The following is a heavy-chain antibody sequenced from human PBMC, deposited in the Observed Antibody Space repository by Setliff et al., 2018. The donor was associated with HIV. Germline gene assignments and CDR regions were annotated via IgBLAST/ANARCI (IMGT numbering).Heavy chain of an antibody. CDR1: GGSINYYY. Sequence: LSLTCTVSGGSINYYYWNWIRQPAGKGLEWLGRIHSNGNTNFNPSLKSRINMSVDMSKNRVSMKLTSVTAADTALYYCARGRKAVGDWFDPWGQGIQVTVSS. J-gene: IGHJ5*02. CDR2: IHSNGNT. D-gene: IGHD1-26*01. CDR3: ARGRKAVGDWFDP. V-gene: IGHV4-4*07.